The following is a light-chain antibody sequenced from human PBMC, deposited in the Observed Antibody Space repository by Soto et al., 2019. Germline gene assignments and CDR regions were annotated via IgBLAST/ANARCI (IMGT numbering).Light chain of an antibody. Sequence: EIVLTQSPVTLSLSPGERATVSCGASQSVSSNSLAWYQQKPGLAPRLLIYDASTRATGIPDRFSGSGSGTDFTLTISIVEPEDFAVYFCQQYGTSPLTFGPGTKV. CDR3: QQYGTSPLT. V-gene: IGKV3D-20*01. CDR1: QSVSSNS. J-gene: IGKJ3*01. CDR2: DAS.